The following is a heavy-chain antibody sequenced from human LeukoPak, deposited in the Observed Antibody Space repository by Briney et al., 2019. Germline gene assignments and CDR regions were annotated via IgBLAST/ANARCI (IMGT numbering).Heavy chain of an antibody. V-gene: IGHV3-30-3*01. CDR2: ISYDENNK. CDR3: AKAGRAHGDFHYFDN. Sequence: GRSLRLSCVASGFTFNNFAIHWVRQAPGEGLEWVAAISYDENNKYYADSVKGRFTISRDNSKSTLYLQMSSLRAEDTAVNFCAKAGRAHGDFHYFDNWGQGTLVTVSS. D-gene: IGHD4-17*01. J-gene: IGHJ4*02. CDR1: GFTFNNFA.